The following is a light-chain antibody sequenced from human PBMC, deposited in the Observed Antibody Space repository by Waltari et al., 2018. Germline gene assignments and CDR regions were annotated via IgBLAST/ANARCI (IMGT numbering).Light chain of an antibody. CDR2: RAS. V-gene: IGKV4-1*01. J-gene: IGKJ2*01. Sequence: DIVMTQSPDSLAVSLGERATINCKSSHSSSNEDSLAWYQQKPGQPPKLLIYRASTRESWVPDRFSGSGSGTDFTLTITSVQAEDVAVYYCLQCYNTPYTFGQGTRLESK. CDR1: HSSSNEDS. CDR3: LQCYNTPYT.